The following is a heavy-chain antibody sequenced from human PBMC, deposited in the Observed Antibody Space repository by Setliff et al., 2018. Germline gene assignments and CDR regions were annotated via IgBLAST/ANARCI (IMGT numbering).Heavy chain of an antibody. Sequence: LRLSCAASGLTFSHAWMTWVRQSPGKGLEWVGRIRSRNDGGTTDYAAPVKGGFTFSRDDSKNTLYLQMNNLKTEDTATYYCARSLGGGWEFFDRWGQGTLVTVSS. J-gene: IGHJ5*02. CDR2: IRSRNDGGTT. D-gene: IGHD6-19*01. V-gene: IGHV3-15*01. CDR3: ARSLGGGWEFFDR. CDR1: GLTFSHAW.